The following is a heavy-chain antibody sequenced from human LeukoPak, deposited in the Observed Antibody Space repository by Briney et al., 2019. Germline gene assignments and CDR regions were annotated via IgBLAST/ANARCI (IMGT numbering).Heavy chain of an antibody. J-gene: IGHJ4*02. CDR3: ARAVEMATADY. Sequence: GGSLRLSCAASGFTFSSYSMNWVRQAPGKGLEWVSSISSSSSYIYHADSVKGRFTISRDNAKNSLYLQMNSLRAEDTAVYYCARAVEMATADYWGQGTLVNVSS. D-gene: IGHD5-24*01. CDR1: GFTFSSYS. V-gene: IGHV3-21*01. CDR2: ISSSSSYI.